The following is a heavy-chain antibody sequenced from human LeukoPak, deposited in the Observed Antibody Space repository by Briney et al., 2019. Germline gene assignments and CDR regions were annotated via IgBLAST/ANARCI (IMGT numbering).Heavy chain of an antibody. CDR2: INHSGST. CDR1: GGSFSGYY. CDR3: ARDLAYYDILEDWFDP. D-gene: IGHD3-9*01. J-gene: IGHJ5*02. Sequence: SETLSPTCAVYGGSFSGYYWSWIRQPPGKGLEWIGEINHSGSTNYNPSLKSRVTISVDTSKNQFSLKLSSVTAADTAVYYCARDLAYYDILEDWFDPWGQGTLVTVSS. V-gene: IGHV4-34*01.